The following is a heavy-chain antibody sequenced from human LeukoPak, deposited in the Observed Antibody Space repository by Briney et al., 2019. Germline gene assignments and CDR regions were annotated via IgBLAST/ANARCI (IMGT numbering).Heavy chain of an antibody. V-gene: IGHV3-30*18. J-gene: IGHJ4*02. D-gene: IGHD3-22*01. CDR2: ISYDGSNK. CDR3: AKGSVVGYYDSSGLIDY. Sequence: GGSLRLSCSASGFTFSSYGMHWVRQAPGKGLEWVAVISYDGSNKYYADSVKGRFTISRDNSKNTLYLQMNSLRAEDTAVYYCAKGSVVGYYDSSGLIDYWGQGTLVTVSS. CDR1: GFTFSSYG.